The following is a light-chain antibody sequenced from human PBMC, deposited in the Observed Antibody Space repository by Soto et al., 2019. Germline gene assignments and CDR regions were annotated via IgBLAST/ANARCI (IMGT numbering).Light chain of an antibody. CDR2: DAS. J-gene: IGKJ4*01. V-gene: IGKV3-15*01. CDR1: QSVSRY. CDR3: QQYNNWLT. Sequence: EIVLTQSPDTLSVSPGGRATLCCRASQSVSRYLAWYQQKPGQAPRLLIYDASTRATGIPARFSGSGSGTEFTLTISSLQSEDFAVYYCQQYNNWLTFGGGTKVDIK.